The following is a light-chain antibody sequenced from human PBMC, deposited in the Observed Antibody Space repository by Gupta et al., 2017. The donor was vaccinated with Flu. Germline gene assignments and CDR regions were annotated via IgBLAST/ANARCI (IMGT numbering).Light chain of an antibody. J-gene: IGLJ2*01. Sequence: RVAISCYGSNSNIGTNSVNWYRQFPGADPKPLIFGDNQRPSGGPARLSGSKSGTSASFVISGLQSEDEADDFCSTWDDGLSAVVLGGGTRLTVL. CDR2: GDN. CDR3: STWDDGLSAVV. CDR1: NSNIGTNS. V-gene: IGLV1-44*01.